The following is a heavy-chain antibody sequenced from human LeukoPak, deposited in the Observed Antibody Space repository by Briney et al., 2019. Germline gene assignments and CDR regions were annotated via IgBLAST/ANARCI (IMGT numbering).Heavy chain of an antibody. CDR2: ISWNSGSI. CDR1: GLNLRDHA. V-gene: IGHV3-9*01. CDR3: AKLRRLRLLWFGESYFDL. Sequence: GGSLRLSCVGSGLNLRDHAMHWVRQAPGKGLEWVSGISWNSGSIGYADSVKGRFTISRDNAKNSLYLQMNSLRAEDTALYYCAKLRRLRLLWFGESYFDLWGRGTLVTVSS. D-gene: IGHD3-10*01. J-gene: IGHJ2*01.